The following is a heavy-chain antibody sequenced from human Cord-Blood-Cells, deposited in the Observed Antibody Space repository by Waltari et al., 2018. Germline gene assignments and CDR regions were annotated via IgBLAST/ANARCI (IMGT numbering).Heavy chain of an antibody. CDR3: ARMIGPTRYSSSWYFDY. CDR1: GFSLSTSGMR. CDR2: LDWDDDK. D-gene: IGHD6-13*01. Sequence: QVTLKESGPALVKPTQTLTLTCTFSGFSLSTSGMRVSWIRQPPGKALEWLARLDWDDDKFYSTSLKTRLTISKDTSKNQVVLTMTNMDPVDTATYYCARMIGPTRYSSSWYFDYWGQGTLVTVSS. V-gene: IGHV2-70*04. J-gene: IGHJ4*02.